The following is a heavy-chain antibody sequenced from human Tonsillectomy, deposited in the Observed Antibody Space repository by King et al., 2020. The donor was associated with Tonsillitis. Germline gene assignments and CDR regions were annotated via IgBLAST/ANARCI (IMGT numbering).Heavy chain of an antibody. CDR3: ARVKGDGCPPLFDY. Sequence: VTLKESGPALVKPTQTLTLTCTFSGFSLTTSGLCVSWFRQPPGKALEWLALIDWDDETWYSTSLKTRLTISKDTSKNQVLLTMTNMAPVDTGTYYCARVKGDGCPPLFDYWGQGALVTVSS. V-gene: IGHV2-70*01. CDR1: GFSLTTSGLC. CDR2: IDWDDET. D-gene: IGHD5-24*01. J-gene: IGHJ4*02.